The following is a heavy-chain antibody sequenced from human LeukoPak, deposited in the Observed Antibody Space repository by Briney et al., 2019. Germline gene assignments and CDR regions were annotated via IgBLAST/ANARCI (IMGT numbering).Heavy chain of an antibody. D-gene: IGHD3-22*01. CDR2: IKSKTDGGTT. V-gene: IGHV3-15*07. Sequence: GSLRLSCAASGFTFSNAWMNWVRQAPGKGLEWVGRIKSKTDGGTTDYAAPVKGRFTISRDDSKDTLYLQMNSLKTEDTAVYYGYYYDSSGYGYWGQGTLVTVSS. J-gene: IGHJ4*02. CDR3: YYYDSSGYGY. CDR1: GFTFSNAW.